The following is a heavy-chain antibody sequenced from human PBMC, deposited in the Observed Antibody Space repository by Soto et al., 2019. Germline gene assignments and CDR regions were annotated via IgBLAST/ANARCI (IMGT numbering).Heavy chain of an antibody. CDR2: VYYNGTT. CDR1: GAPIGRSGFF. J-gene: IGHJ3*02. D-gene: IGHD3-16*02. Sequence: QVQLQESGPRLVKPSETLSLTCTVSGAPIGRSGFFWSWIRQHPGRGLAWVAYVYYNGTTYNNPTLKSRVIISIDTSENQFSLKLRSMTAADTAMYYCARVHYDYVWGAYRRTFDIWGQGTMVTVSS. V-gene: IGHV4-31*03. CDR3: ARVHYDYVWGAYRRTFDI.